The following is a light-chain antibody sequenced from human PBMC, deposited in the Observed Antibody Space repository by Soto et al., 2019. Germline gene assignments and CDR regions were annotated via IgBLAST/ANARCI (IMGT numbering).Light chain of an antibody. Sequence: QSALTQPASVSGSPGQSITISCTGTSSDVGGYNSVSWYQQDPGKAPKLMIYDVSNRPSGVSNRFSGSKSVNTASLTISGLQAEDEADYYCSSYTSSSTVVFGGGTKLTVL. CDR1: SSDVGGYNS. CDR3: SSYTSSSTVV. CDR2: DVS. V-gene: IGLV2-14*03. J-gene: IGLJ2*01.